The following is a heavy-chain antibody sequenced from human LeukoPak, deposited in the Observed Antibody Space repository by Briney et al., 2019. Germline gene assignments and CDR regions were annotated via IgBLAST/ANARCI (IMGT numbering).Heavy chain of an antibody. CDR1: GGSFSGYY. CDR2: INHSGST. V-gene: IGHV4-34*01. Sequence: SETLSLTCAVYGGSFSGYYWSWIRQPPGKGLEWIGEINHSGSTNYNPSLKSRVTISVDTSKNQFSLKLSSVTAADTAVYYRARGLGWAVVVPAATNWFDPWGQGTLVTVSS. CDR3: ARGLGWAVVVPAATNWFDP. J-gene: IGHJ5*02. D-gene: IGHD2-2*01.